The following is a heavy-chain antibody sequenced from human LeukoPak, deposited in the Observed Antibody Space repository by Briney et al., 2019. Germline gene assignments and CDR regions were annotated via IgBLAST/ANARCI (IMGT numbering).Heavy chain of an antibody. D-gene: IGHD4-17*01. V-gene: IGHV3-33*01. CDR2: IWYDGGNK. J-gene: IGHJ4*02. Sequence: PGRSLRLSCAASGFTFSSYGMHWVRQAPGKGLEWVAVIWYDGGNKYYADSVKGRFTISRDNSKNTLYLQMNSLRAEDTAVYYCARDPLYGHVDYWGQGTLVTVSS. CDR1: GFTFSSYG. CDR3: ARDPLYGHVDY.